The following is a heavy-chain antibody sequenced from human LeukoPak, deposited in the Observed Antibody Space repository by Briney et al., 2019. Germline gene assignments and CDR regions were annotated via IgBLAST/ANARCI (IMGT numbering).Heavy chain of an antibody. CDR1: GFTFSSYA. J-gene: IGHJ4*02. Sequence: PGGSLRLSCAASGFTFSSYAMSWVRQAPGKGLEWVSAISGSGGSTYYADSVKGRFTISRVNSKNTLYLQMNSLRAEDTAVYYCAKYGGSSSWTLLTRDFNYYFYCWGQRTLVTVSS. V-gene: IGHV3-23*01. D-gene: IGHD6-13*01. CDR3: AKYGGSSSWTLLTRDFNYYFYC. CDR2: ISGSGGST.